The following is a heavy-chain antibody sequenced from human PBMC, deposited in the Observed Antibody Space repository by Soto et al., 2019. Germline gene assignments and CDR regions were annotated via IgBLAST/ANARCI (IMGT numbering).Heavy chain of an antibody. V-gene: IGHV4-30-4*01. Sequence: SETLSLTCTVSGGSISSGDYYWSWIRQPPGKGLEWIGYIYYSGSTYYNPSLKSRVTISVDTSKNQFSLKLSSVTAADTAVYYCARASGSGPHYYYYYGMDVWGQGTTVTVSS. J-gene: IGHJ6*02. D-gene: IGHD3-10*01. CDR1: GGSISSGDYY. CDR2: IYYSGST. CDR3: ARASGSGPHYYYYYGMDV.